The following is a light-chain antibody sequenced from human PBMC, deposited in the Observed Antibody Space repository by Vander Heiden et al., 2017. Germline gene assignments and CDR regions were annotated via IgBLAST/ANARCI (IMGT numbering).Light chain of an antibody. CDR1: QSISGY. V-gene: IGKV1-39*01. CDR3: HETSINPLT. J-gene: IGKJ1*01. CDR2: AAS. Sequence: DIHLNQSPSSLSASVGDRVTITCRASQSISGYLNWYQQEAGKAPNLLIYAASSLQSRVPSRFRDSGSGTAFALSMMRLQPEDFATYYCHETSINPLTFGQGTRVEIK.